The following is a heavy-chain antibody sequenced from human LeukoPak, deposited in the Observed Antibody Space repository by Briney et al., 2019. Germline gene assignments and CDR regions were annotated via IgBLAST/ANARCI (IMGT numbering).Heavy chain of an antibody. CDR3: ARIPRYCSDGSCHRDAFDI. CDR2: IYYSGST. J-gene: IGHJ3*02. Sequence: SETLSLTCTVSGGSISSYYWSWIRQPPGKGLEWIGYIYYSGSTNYNPSLKSRVTISVDTSKNQFSLKLSSVTAADTAVYYCARIPRYCSDGSCHRDAFDIWGQGTMVTVSS. CDR1: GGSISSYY. D-gene: IGHD2-15*01. V-gene: IGHV4-59*01.